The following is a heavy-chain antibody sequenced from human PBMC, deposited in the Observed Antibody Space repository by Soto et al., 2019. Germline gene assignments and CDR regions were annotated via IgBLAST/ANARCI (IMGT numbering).Heavy chain of an antibody. CDR1: GFTFGNYG. D-gene: IGHD2-8*01. Sequence: GGSLRLSCETSGFTFGNYGMGWVRQAPGKGLYWVSGISSDGSNRHYADSVLGRFTISRDSSRNTVNLLMNRLRVEDTARYFCVSWVSVHFDYWGPGTLVTVSS. J-gene: IGHJ4*02. CDR2: ISSDGSNR. CDR3: VSWVSVHFDY. V-gene: IGHV3-23*01.